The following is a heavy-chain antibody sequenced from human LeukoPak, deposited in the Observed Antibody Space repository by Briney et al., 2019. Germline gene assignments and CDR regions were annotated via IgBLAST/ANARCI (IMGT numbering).Heavy chain of an antibody. V-gene: IGHV4-39*01. Sequence: SETLSLTCTVPGGSIRSSYYYWVWRRQPPGKGLDWFGSIYDSGITYYHPSLKSRVTISVDTSKNQFSLKLNSVTAADTAVYYCARHYGPWGQGTLVTVSS. D-gene: IGHD3-10*01. CDR3: ARHYGP. J-gene: IGHJ5*02. CDR1: GGSIRSSYYY. CDR2: IYDSGIT.